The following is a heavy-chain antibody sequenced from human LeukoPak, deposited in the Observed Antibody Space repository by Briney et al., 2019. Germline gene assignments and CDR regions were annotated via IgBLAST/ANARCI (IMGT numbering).Heavy chain of an antibody. CDR1: GGSFSGYY. D-gene: IGHD3-10*01. Sequence: SETLSLTCAVYGGSFSGYYWSWIRQPPGKGLEWIGEINHSGSTNYNPSLKSRVTISVDTSKNQFSLKLSSVTAADTAVYYCARASMVRGFDYWGQGTLVTVSS. V-gene: IGHV4-34*01. CDR2: INHSGST. J-gene: IGHJ4*02. CDR3: ARASMVRGFDY.